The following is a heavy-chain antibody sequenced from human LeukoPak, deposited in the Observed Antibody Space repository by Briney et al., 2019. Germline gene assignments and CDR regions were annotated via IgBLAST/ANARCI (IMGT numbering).Heavy chain of an antibody. CDR2: IKLDGSEK. Sequence: GGSLSLSWVAPGFTFGRYWWSWVRQAPGKGLEWVAIIKLDGSEKNYVDSVKGRFTISRDNTKNSLYLQMNSLRAEDTAVFYCARDQYDTWSRRGNFDSWGQGTLVIVSS. V-gene: IGHV3-7*03. CDR3: ARDQYDTWSRRGNFDS. CDR1: GFTFGRYW. J-gene: IGHJ4*02. D-gene: IGHD3-3*01.